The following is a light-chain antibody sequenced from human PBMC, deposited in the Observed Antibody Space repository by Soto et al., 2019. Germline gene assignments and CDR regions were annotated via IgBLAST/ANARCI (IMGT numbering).Light chain of an antibody. CDR3: HQRQSWPRT. V-gene: IGKV3-11*01. CDR1: QSVGSY. Sequence: EIVLTQSPSTLSFSPGERAALSCRASQSVGSYLAWYQHKPGQAPRLLIYDASNRATGLPARFSGSGSGTDFTLTISSLEPEDFAVYYCHQRQSWPRTFGQGTKVDIK. CDR2: DAS. J-gene: IGKJ1*01.